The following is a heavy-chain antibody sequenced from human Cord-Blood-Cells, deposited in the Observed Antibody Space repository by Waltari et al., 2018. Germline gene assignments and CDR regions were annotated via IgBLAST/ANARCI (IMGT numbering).Heavy chain of an antibody. CDR2: IYYSGST. CDR1: GGSIISSSYY. D-gene: IGHD3-10*01. J-gene: IGHJ5*02. CDR3: ARHGSPMVRGVPNWFDP. V-gene: IGHV4-39*07. Sequence: QLQLQESGPGLVKPSETLSLTCTVSGGSIISSSYYWGWTRQPPGKGLEWIGGIYYSGSTYYNPSLKSRVTISVDTSKNQFSLKLSSVTAADTAVYYCARHGSPMVRGVPNWFDPWGQGTLVTVSS.